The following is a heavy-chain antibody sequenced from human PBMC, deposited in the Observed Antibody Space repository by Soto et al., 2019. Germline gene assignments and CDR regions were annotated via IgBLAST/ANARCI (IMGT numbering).Heavy chain of an antibody. CDR3: XRRAV. V-gene: IGHV3-48*01. J-gene: IGHJ6*02. CDR1: GFTFSTYS. Sequence: EVQLVESGGGLVQPGGSLRLSCAASGFTFSTYSMNWVRQAPGKGLEWISYITTSSSTIYYADSVKGRFTISRDNAKXXXXXXXXXXXXXXXXXXXXXRRAVWGQGTTVTVS. CDR2: ITTSSSTI.